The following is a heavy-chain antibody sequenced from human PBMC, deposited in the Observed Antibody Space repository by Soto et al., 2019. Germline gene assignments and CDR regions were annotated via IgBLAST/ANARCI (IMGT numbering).Heavy chain of an antibody. CDR2: ISDSGGST. V-gene: IGHV3-23*01. CDR3: AKDLAGATSY. Sequence: EVQLLESGGGLVQPGGSLRLSCAVSGVAISSSAMIWVRQAPGKGLEWVSTISDSGGSTFYADSVKGRFSISRDNSKNTRHLQINSLRAEDTAVDYCAKDLAGATSYWGQGTLGCVFS. J-gene: IGHJ4*02. CDR1: GVAISSSA. D-gene: IGHD5-12*01.